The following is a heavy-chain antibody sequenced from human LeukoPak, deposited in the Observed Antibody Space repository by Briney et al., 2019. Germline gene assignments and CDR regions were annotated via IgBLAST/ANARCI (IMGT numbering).Heavy chain of an antibody. D-gene: IGHD2-15*01. CDR2: IHHSGSV. V-gene: IGHV4-38-2*02. J-gene: IGHJ3*02. CDR1: TYSISSGYY. Sequence: PSETLSLTCSVSTYSISSGYYWGWIRQPPGKGLEWIGNIHHSGSVYYDPSLKSRVTISVDLSKNRFSLNLNSVTAADTAVYYCARHSSPDIWGQGTMVTVSS. CDR3: ARHSSPDI.